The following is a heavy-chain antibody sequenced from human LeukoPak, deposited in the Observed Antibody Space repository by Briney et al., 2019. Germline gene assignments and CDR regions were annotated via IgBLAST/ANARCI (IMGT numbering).Heavy chain of an antibody. CDR3: AREFGYYGSGSYYRRNDY. CDR2: ISSSGSTI. CDR1: GFTFSSYE. D-gene: IGHD3-10*01. J-gene: IGHJ4*02. Sequence: GGSLRLSCAASGFTFSSYEMNWVRQAPGKGLEWVSYISSSGSTIYYADSVKGRFTISRDNAKNSLYLQMNSLRAEDTAVYYCAREFGYYGSGSYYRRNDYWGQGTLVTVSS. V-gene: IGHV3-48*03.